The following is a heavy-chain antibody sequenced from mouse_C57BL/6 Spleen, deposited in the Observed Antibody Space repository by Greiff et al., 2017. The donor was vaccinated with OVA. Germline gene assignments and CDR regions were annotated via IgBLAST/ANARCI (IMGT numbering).Heavy chain of an antibody. CDR3: ARGGYDGDY. CDR1: GYTFTSYW. Sequence: QVQLQQSGAELVKPGASVKLSCKASGYTFTSYWMQWVKQRPGQGLEWIGEIDPSDSYTNYNQKFKGKATLTVDTSSSTAYMQLSSLTSEDSAVYYCARGGYDGDYWGQGTTLTVSS. D-gene: IGHD2-14*01. J-gene: IGHJ2*01. V-gene: IGHV1-50*01. CDR2: IDPSDSYT.